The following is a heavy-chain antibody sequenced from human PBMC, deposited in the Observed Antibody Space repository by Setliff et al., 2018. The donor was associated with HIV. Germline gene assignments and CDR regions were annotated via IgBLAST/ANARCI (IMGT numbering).Heavy chain of an antibody. CDR3: ARGQFIPAAERDAYFDY. Sequence: ASVKVSCKASGYTFTNYYMHWVRQAPGQGLEWMGIINPSGGSTNYAQKFQGRVTMTRDTSISTAYMKLSSLTSEDTAVYYCARGQFIPAAERDAYFDYWGQGTLVTVS. CDR2: INPSGGST. J-gene: IGHJ4*02. CDR1: GYTFTNYY. D-gene: IGHD6-13*01. V-gene: IGHV1-46*01.